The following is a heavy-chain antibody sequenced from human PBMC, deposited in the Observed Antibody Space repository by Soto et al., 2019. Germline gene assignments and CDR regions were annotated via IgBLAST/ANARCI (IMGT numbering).Heavy chain of an antibody. D-gene: IGHD3-3*01. Sequence: ASVKVSWKASGYTFTTYGITWVRQAPGQGLEWMGWISTYNDNTNYAQKLQGRVTMTTDTSTSTAYMELRSLRSDDTAVYYCARVGLDYDFWSGYHYYMDVWGKGTTVTVSS. J-gene: IGHJ6*03. CDR3: ARVGLDYDFWSGYHYYMDV. CDR1: GYTFTTYG. CDR2: ISTYNDNT. V-gene: IGHV1-18*01.